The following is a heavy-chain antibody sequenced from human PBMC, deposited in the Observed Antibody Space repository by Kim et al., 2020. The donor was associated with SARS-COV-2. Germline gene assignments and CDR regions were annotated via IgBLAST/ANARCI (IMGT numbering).Heavy chain of an antibody. J-gene: IGHJ5*02. Sequence: GGSLRLSCAASGFTVRNVWMNWVRQAPGTGLEWGALIKSKRNGASTAYAAPVKGRFTVSSDDSETTFSLQMNGLKIEDTAMYYCVTEYAGAFPSWGRGTLVTVSS. CDR3: VTEYAGAFPS. D-gene: IGHD2-2*01. CDR1: GFTVRNVW. V-gene: IGHV3-15*01. CDR2: IKSKRNGAST.